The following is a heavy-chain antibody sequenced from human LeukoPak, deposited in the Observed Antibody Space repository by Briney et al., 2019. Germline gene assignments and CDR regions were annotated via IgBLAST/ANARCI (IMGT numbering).Heavy chain of an antibody. V-gene: IGHV3-53*01. Sequence: PGGSLRLSCAASGFTVSSNYMSWVRQAPGKGLEWVSVIYSGGSTYYADSVKGRFTISRDNSKSTLYLQMNSLRAEDTAVYYCARVVPAAIFGWFDPWGQGTLVTVSS. CDR3: ARVVPAAIFGWFDP. CDR1: GFTVSSNY. CDR2: IYSGGST. D-gene: IGHD2-2*01. J-gene: IGHJ5*02.